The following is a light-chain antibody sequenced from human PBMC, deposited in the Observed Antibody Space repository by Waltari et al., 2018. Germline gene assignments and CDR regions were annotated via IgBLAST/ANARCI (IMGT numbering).Light chain of an antibody. CDR3: SSYTSSSTLYV. Sequence: QSALTQPASVSGSPGQSTTIPCTGTSSDDGGYNDVSWYQQHPGKAPTHMIYDVSKRPSGVYNRFSGSKSGNTASLTISGLQAEDEADYYCSSYTSSSTLYVFGTGTKVTVL. J-gene: IGLJ1*01. V-gene: IGLV2-14*01. CDR2: DVS. CDR1: SSDDGGYND.